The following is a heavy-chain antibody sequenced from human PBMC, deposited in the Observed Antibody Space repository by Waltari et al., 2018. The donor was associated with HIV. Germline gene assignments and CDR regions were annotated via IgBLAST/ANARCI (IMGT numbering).Heavy chain of an antibody. J-gene: IGHJ4*02. Sequence: EVQLVESGGGLVQPGGSLRRSCEASGFTFSKYRMTWVRQAPGKGLEWVANIKQDESEKYYVDSLKGRFTISRDNAKNSLFLQMNSLRVEDTAVYYCAREALYDSSGYYFDYWGQGTLVTVSS. CDR2: IKQDESEK. CDR1: GFTFSKYR. CDR3: AREALYDSSGYYFDY. V-gene: IGHV3-7*01. D-gene: IGHD3-22*01.